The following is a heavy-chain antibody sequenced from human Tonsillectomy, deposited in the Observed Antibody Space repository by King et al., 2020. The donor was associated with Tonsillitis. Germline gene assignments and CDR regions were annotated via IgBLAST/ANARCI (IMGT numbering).Heavy chain of an antibody. CDR1: GGSISSYY. J-gene: IGHJ4*02. D-gene: IGHD1-26*01. V-gene: IGHV4-4*07. CDR2: IYTSVST. Sequence: QLQESGPGLVKPSETLSLTCTVSGGSISSYYWSWIRQPAGKGLEWMGRIYTSVSTNYNPSLKSRVTMSVDTSKNQFSLQLSSVTAADTAVYYCARVAEYSGSSFDYWGQGTLVTVSS. CDR3: ARVAEYSGSSFDY.